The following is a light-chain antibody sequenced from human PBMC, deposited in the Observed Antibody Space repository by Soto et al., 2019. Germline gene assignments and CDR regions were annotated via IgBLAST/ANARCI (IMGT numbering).Light chain of an antibody. CDR2: AAS. CDR1: QGIRDD. V-gene: IGKV1-6*01. Sequence: AIQMTQSPSSLSASVGDRVTITCRASQGIRDDLAWYQQKPGKAPKLLFYAASNLQSGVPSRFSGSGSDTDFTLIISSLQPEDFATFDCLQDYDYPYPFGQGTKLEIK. CDR3: LQDYDYPYP. J-gene: IGKJ2*01.